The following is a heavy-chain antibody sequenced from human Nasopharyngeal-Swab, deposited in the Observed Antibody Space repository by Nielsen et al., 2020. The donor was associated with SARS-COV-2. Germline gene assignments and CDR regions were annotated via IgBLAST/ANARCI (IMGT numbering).Heavy chain of an antibody. J-gene: IGHJ3*02. CDR3: ARENVLRYFDWLLNDAFDI. CDR1: GGSVSTVRNY. V-gene: IGHV4-61*01. D-gene: IGHD3-9*01. CDR2: VYYSGST. Sequence: SKTLSLTCTVSGGSVSTVRNYWTWIRQPPGKGLEWIGYVYYSGSTKYNLSLKSRVTISIDMSKNQFSLELRSVTAADTAVYYCARENVLRYFDWLLNDAFDIWGQGTMVTVSS.